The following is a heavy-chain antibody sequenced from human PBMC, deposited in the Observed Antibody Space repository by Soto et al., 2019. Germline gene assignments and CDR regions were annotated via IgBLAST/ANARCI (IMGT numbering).Heavy chain of an antibody. Sequence: EVQLLESGGGLVQSGGSLRLSCAASGFTFSRHAMNWVRQAPGKGLEWVSAISGDGGSRYYADSVKGRFTVSRDNSKNTLYLQMNSLRAKDTAVYYCAKMGVNYYDIASGMDVWGQGTTVTVSS. CDR3: AKMGVNYYDIASGMDV. CDR1: GFTFSRHA. V-gene: IGHV3-23*01. CDR2: ISGDGGSR. J-gene: IGHJ6*02. D-gene: IGHD3-22*01.